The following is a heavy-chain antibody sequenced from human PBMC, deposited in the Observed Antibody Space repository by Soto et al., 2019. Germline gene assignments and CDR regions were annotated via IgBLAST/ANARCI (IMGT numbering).Heavy chain of an antibody. Sequence: EVQLVESGGGLVQPGGSLKLSCAASGFTFGGSAVHWVRQASGKGLDWVGRIRSKAKSYATAYAASVKDRFTISRDDSKNTAYLQMNSLKTEDTAVYYCSIIGFGDLLGPDVDYWGQGTLVTDSS. J-gene: IGHJ4*02. CDR2: IRSKAKSYAT. CDR3: SIIGFGDLLGPDVDY. V-gene: IGHV3-73*01. CDR1: GFTFGGSA. D-gene: IGHD3-10*01.